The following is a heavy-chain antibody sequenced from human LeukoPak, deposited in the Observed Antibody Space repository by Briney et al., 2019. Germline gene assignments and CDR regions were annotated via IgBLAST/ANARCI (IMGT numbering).Heavy chain of an antibody. D-gene: IGHD3-9*01. Sequence: SETLSLTCTVSGGSISSGGYYWSWIRQHPGKGLEWIGYIYYSGSTYYNPSLKSRVTISVDTSKNQFSLKLSSVSAADTAVYYCARLISLRYYDYWGQGTLVTVSS. CDR2: IYYSGST. CDR3: ARLISLRYYDY. J-gene: IGHJ4*02. V-gene: IGHV4-31*03. CDR1: GGSISSGGYY.